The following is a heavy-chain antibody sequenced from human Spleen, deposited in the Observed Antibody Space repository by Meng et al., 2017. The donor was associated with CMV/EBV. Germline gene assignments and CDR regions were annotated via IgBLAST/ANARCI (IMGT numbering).Heavy chain of an antibody. CDR2: IYYSRNT. V-gene: IGHV4-39*07. CDR3: ASLPKMGIASAGPH. D-gene: IGHD6-13*01. Sequence: LSCTVSGGSISSTSYYWGWIRQPPGKGLEWIGSIYYSRNTYYNPSLKSRVTVSLDTSKSQFSLELSSVTAADTAMYYCASLPKMGIASAGPHWGQGTLVTVSS. J-gene: IGHJ4*02. CDR1: GGSISSTSYY.